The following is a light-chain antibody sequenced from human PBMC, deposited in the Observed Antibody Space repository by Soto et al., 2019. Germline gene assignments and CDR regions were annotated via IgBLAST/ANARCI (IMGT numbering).Light chain of an antibody. V-gene: IGLV2-11*01. Sequence: QSALTQPRSVSGSPGQSVTISCTATGSDVGDSSHVSWYQLHPGKAPKLMIYEVNNRPSGVPDRFSGSKSGSTASLTISGVQAEDEAEYYCCLSPGSLTWLFGGGTQLTVL. J-gene: IGLJ3*02. CDR3: CLSPGSLTWL. CDR1: GSDVGDSSH. CDR2: EVN.